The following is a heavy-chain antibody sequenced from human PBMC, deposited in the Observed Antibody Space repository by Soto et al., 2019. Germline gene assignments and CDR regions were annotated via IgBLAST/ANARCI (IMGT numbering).Heavy chain of an antibody. CDR2: ISSSSSTI. V-gene: IGHV3-48*02. D-gene: IGHD6-13*01. CDR1: GFTFSSYS. Sequence: EVQLVESGGGLVQPGGSLRLSCAASGFTFSSYSMNWVRQAPGKGLEWVAYISSSSSTIYYAEYVKGRFTISRDNAKNSLYLQMNDLRDEDTAVYYCARDVPASIAAAGLAHWGQGTLVTVSS. CDR3: ARDVPASIAAAGLAH. J-gene: IGHJ4*02.